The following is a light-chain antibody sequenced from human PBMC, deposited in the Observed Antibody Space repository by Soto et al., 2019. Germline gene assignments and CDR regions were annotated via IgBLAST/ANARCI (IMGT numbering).Light chain of an antibody. J-gene: IGKJ5*01. CDR1: QTVLYSSNNKNY. Sequence: DIVLTQSPESLAVSLGARATINCKSSQTVLYSSNNKNYLAWYQQRPGQPPKLLIYWASTRESGVPDRFSGSGSGTDFTLTISSLQAEDVAVYYCQQYYSTITFGQGTRLEIK. CDR2: WAS. CDR3: QQYYSTIT. V-gene: IGKV4-1*01.